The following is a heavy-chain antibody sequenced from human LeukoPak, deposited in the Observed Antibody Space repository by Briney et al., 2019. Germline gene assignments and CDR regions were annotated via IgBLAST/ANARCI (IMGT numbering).Heavy chain of an antibody. V-gene: IGHV3-33*08. J-gene: IGHJ4*02. CDR2: IWYDGSNK. Sequence: GGSLRLSCAASGFTFSSYGMHWVRQAPGKGLEWVAVIWYDGSNKYYADSVKGRFTISRDNSKNTLYLQTNSLRAEDTAVYYCARVAYCGGDCYSSGFDYWGQGTLVTVSS. CDR3: ARVAYCGGDCYSSGFDY. D-gene: IGHD2-21*02. CDR1: GFTFSSYG.